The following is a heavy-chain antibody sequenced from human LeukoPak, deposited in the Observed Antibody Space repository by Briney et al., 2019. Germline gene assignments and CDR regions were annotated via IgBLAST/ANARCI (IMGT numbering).Heavy chain of an antibody. Sequence: SVKVSCKASRGTFTSYTIHWVRQAPGQGFEWMGGILPIFASTNYAQKFQGRVTSTTDDSTSTAYMELSSLRSEDTAIYYGASRNREAPYYNSMDVWGEGTTVTVS. J-gene: IGHJ6*03. CDR2: ILPIFAST. CDR1: RGTFTSYT. D-gene: IGHD1-26*01. V-gene: IGHV1-69*05. CDR3: ASRNREAPYYNSMDV.